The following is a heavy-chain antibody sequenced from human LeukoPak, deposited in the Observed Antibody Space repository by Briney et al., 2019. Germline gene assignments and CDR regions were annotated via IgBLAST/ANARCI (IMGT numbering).Heavy chain of an antibody. V-gene: IGHV1-8*01. CDR2: MNPNSGNT. J-gene: IGHJ4*02. D-gene: IGHD1-26*01. CDR3: ARKRGLYSGSYYAY. CDR1: GYTFTSYD. Sequence: ASVKVSCKAPGYTFTSYDINWVRQATGQGLEWMGWMNPNSGNTGYAQKFQGRVTMTRNTSISTAYMELSSLRSEDTAVYYCARKRGLYSGSYYAYWGQGTLVTVSS.